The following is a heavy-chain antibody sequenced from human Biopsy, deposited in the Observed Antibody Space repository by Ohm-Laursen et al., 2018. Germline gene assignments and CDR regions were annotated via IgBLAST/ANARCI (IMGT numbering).Heavy chain of an antibody. D-gene: IGHD3-22*01. CDR1: GYTFTDHY. CDR3: ARDFFDSSGYFYYYNGVDL. J-gene: IGHJ6*02. V-gene: IGHV1-18*04. Sequence: GASVKVSCKASGYTFTDHYLHWVRQAPGQGLEWMGWISSSNDNTNYAQKFQGRVTMTADTSTSTAYMELRSLRSDDTAVYYCARDFFDSSGYFYYYNGVDLWGQGTTVTVSS. CDR2: ISSSNDNT.